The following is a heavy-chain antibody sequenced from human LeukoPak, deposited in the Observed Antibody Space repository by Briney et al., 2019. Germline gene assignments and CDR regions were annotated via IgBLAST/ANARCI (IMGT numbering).Heavy chain of an antibody. Sequence: GESLKISCKGSGYSFTSYWIGWVRQMPGQGLEWMGIIYPGDSDSRYSPSFRGQVTFSADKSLSTAYLQWDSLKASDSAMYYCVRRGGSDDDYWGQGTLLTVSS. J-gene: IGHJ4*02. CDR2: IYPGDSDS. CDR1: GYSFTSYW. CDR3: VRRGGSDDDY. D-gene: IGHD2-15*01. V-gene: IGHV5-51*01.